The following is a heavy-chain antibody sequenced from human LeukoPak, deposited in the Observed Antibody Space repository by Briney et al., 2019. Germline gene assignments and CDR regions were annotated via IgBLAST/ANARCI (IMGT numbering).Heavy chain of an antibody. CDR2: INPSGGST. Sequence: GASVKVSCKASGYTFTSYYMHWVRQAPGQGLECMGIINPSGGSTGYAQKFQGRVTMTRDTSISTAYMELSRLRSDDTAVYYCARGLHDILTGYYKPYYWGQGTLVTVSS. V-gene: IGHV1-46*01. J-gene: IGHJ4*02. CDR3: ARGLHDILTGYYKPYY. CDR1: GYTFTSYY. D-gene: IGHD3-9*01.